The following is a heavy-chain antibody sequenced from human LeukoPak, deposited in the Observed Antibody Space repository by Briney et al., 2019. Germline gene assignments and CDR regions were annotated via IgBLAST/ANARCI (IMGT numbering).Heavy chain of an antibody. CDR3: ARSYYYDYRQIDY. V-gene: IGHV4-39*01. D-gene: IGHD3-22*01. CDR1: GGSISSSSYY. J-gene: IGHJ4*02. Sequence: SETLSLTCTVSGGSISSSSYYWGWIRQPPGKGLEWLGSIYYSGSTYYNPSLKSRVTISVDTSKNQFSLNLYSVTAADTAVFYCARSYYYDYRQIDYWGQGTLVTVSS. CDR2: IYYSGST.